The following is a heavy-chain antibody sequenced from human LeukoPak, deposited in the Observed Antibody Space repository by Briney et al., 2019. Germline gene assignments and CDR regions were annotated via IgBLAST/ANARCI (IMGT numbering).Heavy chain of an antibody. CDR2: ITSSGGSA. Sequence: GGSLRLSCAASGFTFSSYAMNWVRQAPGKGLEWVSTITSSGGSAYYADSVKDRFTISRDNSKSTLSLQMNSLRAEDTAIYYCATYRQVLLPFESWGQGTLVTVSS. V-gene: IGHV3-23*01. D-gene: IGHD2-8*02. CDR3: ATYRQVLLPFES. J-gene: IGHJ4*02. CDR1: GFTFSSYA.